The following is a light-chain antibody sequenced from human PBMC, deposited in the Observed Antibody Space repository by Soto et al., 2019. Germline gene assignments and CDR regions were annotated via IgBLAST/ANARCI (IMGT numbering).Light chain of an antibody. CDR1: NL. CDR3: CSFAANSRV. CDR2: EAN. V-gene: IGLV2-23*01. Sequence: QSALTQPASVSGSPGQSITISCTGTNLVSWYQHHPGKAPRLLIYEANQRPSGVSTRFSGSKSGNTASLTISGLQAEDEAHYYCCSFAANSRVFGGGTQLTVL. J-gene: IGLJ2*01.